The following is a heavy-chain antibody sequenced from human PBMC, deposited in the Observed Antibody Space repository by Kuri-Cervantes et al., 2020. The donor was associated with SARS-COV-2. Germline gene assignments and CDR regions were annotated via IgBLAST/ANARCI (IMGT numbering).Heavy chain of an antibody. Sequence: ASVKVSCKASGYTFTSYGISWVRQAPGQGLEWMGWMNPNSGNTGYAQKFQGRVTITRNTSISTAYMELSSLRSEDTAVYYCARGDVRHQMPIYYYYMDVWGKGTTVTVSS. D-gene: IGHD2-2*01. CDR3: ARGDVRHQMPIYYYYMDV. J-gene: IGHJ6*03. V-gene: IGHV1-8*03. CDR1: GYTFTSYG. CDR2: MNPNSGNT.